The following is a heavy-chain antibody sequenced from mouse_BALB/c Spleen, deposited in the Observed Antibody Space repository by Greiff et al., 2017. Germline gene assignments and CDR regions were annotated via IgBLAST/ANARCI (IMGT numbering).Heavy chain of an antibody. J-gene: IGHJ4*01. CDR1: GFSLTSYG. V-gene: IGHV2-9*02. D-gene: IGHD2-3*01. Sequence: QVQLKESGPGLVAPSQSLSITCTVSGFSLTSYGVHWVRQHPGKGLEWLGVIWAGGSTNYNSALMSRLSISKDNSKSQVFLKMNSLQTDDTAMYYCARVRWLLPYYYAMDYWGQGTSVTVSS. CDR2: IWAGGST. CDR3: ARVRWLLPYYYAMDY.